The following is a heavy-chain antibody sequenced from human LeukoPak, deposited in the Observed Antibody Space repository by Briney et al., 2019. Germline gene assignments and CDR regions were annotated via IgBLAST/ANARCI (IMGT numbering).Heavy chain of an antibody. D-gene: IGHD6-13*01. CDR1: GFTFSSYG. J-gene: IGHJ6*03. V-gene: IGHV3-30*02. CDR2: IRYDGSNK. CDR3: AKDQGSSSWYNPLSRYYYYYYYMDV. Sequence: HPGGSLRLSCAASGFTFSSYGMHWVRQAPGKGLEWVAFIRYDGSNKYYADSVKGRFTISRDNSKNTLYLQMNSLRAEDTAVYYCAKDQGSSSWYNPLSRYYYYYYYMDVWGKGTTVTISS.